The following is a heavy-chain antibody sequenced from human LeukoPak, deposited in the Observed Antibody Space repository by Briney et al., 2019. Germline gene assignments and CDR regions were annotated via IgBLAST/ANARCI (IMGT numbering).Heavy chain of an antibody. V-gene: IGHV1-18*01. J-gene: IGHJ4*02. Sequence: ASVKVSCTASGYTFTSYGISWVRQAPGQGLEWMGWISTYNGNTHYAHKLQGRVTMTTDTSTSTAYMELRSLRSDDTAVYYCARSSLAVAGSVFDYWGQGTLVTVSS. CDR2: ISTYNGNT. CDR3: ARSSLAVAGSVFDY. D-gene: IGHD6-19*01. CDR1: GYTFTSYG.